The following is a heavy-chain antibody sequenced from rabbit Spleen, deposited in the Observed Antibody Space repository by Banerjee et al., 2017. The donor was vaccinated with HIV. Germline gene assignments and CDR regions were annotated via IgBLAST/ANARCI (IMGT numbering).Heavy chain of an antibody. J-gene: IGHJ6*01. D-gene: IGHD8-1*01. CDR3: ARDSGTSFSSYGMDL. V-gene: IGHV1S40*01. CDR1: GFSFSSRYY. Sequence: QQLEESGGGLVKPGASLTLTCKASGFSFSSRYYMCWVRQAPGKGLEWIACIDTGSSGFTYFASWAKGRFTISKTSSTTVTLQVTSLTAADTATYFCARDSGTSFSSYGMDLWGPGTLVTVS. CDR2: IDTGSSGFT.